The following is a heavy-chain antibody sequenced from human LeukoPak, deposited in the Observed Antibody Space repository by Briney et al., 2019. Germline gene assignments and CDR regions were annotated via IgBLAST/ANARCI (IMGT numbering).Heavy chain of an antibody. J-gene: IGHJ4*02. Sequence: SETLSLTCTVSGDSISSSNCYWGWIRQPPGKGLEWIGSIYFSGGTYYNASLKSRVTISVDTSKNQFSLKLSSVTAADTAVYYCARGPPDCSSTSCYPDVWGQGTLVTVSS. V-gene: IGHV4-39*01. CDR1: GDSISSSNCY. CDR3: ARGPPDCSSTSCYPDV. CDR2: IYFSGGT. D-gene: IGHD2-2*01.